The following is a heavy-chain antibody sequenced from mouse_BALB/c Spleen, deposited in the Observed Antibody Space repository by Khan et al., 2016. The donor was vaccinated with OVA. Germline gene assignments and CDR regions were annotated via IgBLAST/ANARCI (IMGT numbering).Heavy chain of an antibody. CDR1: GYTFSGYW. CDR3: ARLNYGTRDYFDY. Sequence: QVQLQQSGAELMKPGASVKISCKATGYTFSGYWLEWVKQRPGHGLEWIGEILPGSGSRNYNEKFKGKATFTADISSKTTYMQLSSLTSKDSAVYYCARLNYGTRDYFDYWGQDTTLTVSS. D-gene: IGHD1-1*01. CDR2: ILPGSGSR. V-gene: IGHV1-9*01. J-gene: IGHJ2*01.